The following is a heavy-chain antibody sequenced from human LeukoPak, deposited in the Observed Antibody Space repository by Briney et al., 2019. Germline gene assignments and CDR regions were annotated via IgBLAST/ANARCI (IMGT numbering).Heavy chain of an antibody. CDR3: AKYGVHPLPHYYLDY. V-gene: IGHV3-23*01. CDR1: GFTFSSYA. J-gene: IGHJ4*02. D-gene: IGHD2-2*01. CDR2: IIDDGHTT. Sequence: PGGSLRLSCAASGFTFSSYAMSWVRQAPGKGLEWVSLIIDDGHTTSYADSVKGRFTISRDNSKNTLFLQMNSLRAEDTAVYYCAKYGVHPLPHYYLDYSGQGTQVTVSS.